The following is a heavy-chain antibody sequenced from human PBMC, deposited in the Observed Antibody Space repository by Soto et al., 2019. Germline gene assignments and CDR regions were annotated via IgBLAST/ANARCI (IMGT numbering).Heavy chain of an antibody. J-gene: IGHJ4*01. CDR2: VKSKTDGGSA. CDR3: TTDSRTTLPEIRFDY. Sequence: GGSLRLSCAASGFPFSDAWINWVRQVPGKGLEWVGRVKSKTDGGSADYAAPVKGRFAVSRDDSKNIVYLQMNNLKIEDTGVYYCTTDSRTTLPEIRFDYWGHGTQVTVSS. V-gene: IGHV3-15*07. CDR1: GFPFSDAW. D-gene: IGHD1-26*01.